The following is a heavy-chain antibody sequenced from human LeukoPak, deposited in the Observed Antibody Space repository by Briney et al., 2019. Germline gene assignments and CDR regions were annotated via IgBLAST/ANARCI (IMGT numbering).Heavy chain of an antibody. CDR3: ATVPRGIVGATRPFDY. CDR1: GYTFTDYY. Sequence: ASVKVSCKVSGYTFTDYYMHWVQQAPGKGLEWMGLVDPEDGETIYAEKFQGRVTMTEDTSTDTAYMELSSLRSEDTAVYYCATVPRGIVGATRPFDYWGQGTLVTVSS. V-gene: IGHV1-69-2*01. CDR2: VDPEDGET. J-gene: IGHJ4*02. D-gene: IGHD1-26*01.